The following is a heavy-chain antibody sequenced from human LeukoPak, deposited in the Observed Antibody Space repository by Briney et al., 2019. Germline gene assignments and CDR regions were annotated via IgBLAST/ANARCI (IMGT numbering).Heavy chain of an antibody. V-gene: IGHV1-18*01. J-gene: IGHJ4*02. CDR3: ARMDHSSGWYFPDY. D-gene: IGHD6-19*01. Sequence: ASVKVSCKASGYTFTSYGISWVRQAPGQGLEWMGWISAYNGNTNYARKLQGRVTMTADTSTSTAYMELRSLRSDDTAVYYCARMDHSSGWYFPDYWGQGTLVTASS. CDR2: ISAYNGNT. CDR1: GYTFTSYG.